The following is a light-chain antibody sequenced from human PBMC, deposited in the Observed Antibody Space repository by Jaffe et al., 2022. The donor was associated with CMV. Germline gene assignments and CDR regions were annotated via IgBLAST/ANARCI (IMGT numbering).Light chain of an antibody. CDR3: QLRTNLIT. J-gene: IGKJ5*01. CDR1: QAVRNY. CDR2: DVS. V-gene: IGKV3-11*01. Sequence: EVVLTQSPATLSLSPGGRATLSCRASQAVRNYLAWYQQKPGQAPRLLIYDVSNRATGIPGRFSGGGSGTDFTLTVSSLEPEDSAVYYCQLRTNLITFGQGTRLEIK.